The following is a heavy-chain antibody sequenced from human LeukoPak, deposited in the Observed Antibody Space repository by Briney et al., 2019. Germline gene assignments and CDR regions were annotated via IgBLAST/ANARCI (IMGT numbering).Heavy chain of an antibody. V-gene: IGHV3-30*18. D-gene: IGHD5-12*01. CDR3: AKDLANYYYYGMDV. CDR1: GFTFSSYG. CDR2: ISYDGSNK. J-gene: IGHJ6*02. Sequence: GGSLRLSCAASGFTFSSYGMHWVRQAPGKGLEWVAVISYDGSNKYYADSVRGRFTISRDNSKNTLYLQMNSLRAEDTAVYYCAKDLANYYYYGMDVWGQGTTVTVSS.